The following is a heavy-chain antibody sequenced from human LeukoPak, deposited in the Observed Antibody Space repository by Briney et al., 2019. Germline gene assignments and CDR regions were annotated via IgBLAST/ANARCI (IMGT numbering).Heavy chain of an antibody. CDR3: AKTARRGGQNWLDP. V-gene: IGHV1-2*02. CDR2: INPNSGAT. D-gene: IGHD3-16*01. J-gene: IGHJ5*02. Sequence: GASVKVSCKASGYTFTGYYMHWVRQAPGEGLEWMGWINPNSGATNYAQKFHGRVTMASDTSIRTAYMDLNRVGPDDTAVYYCAKTARRGGQNWLDPWGQGTLVTVSS. CDR1: GYTFTGYY.